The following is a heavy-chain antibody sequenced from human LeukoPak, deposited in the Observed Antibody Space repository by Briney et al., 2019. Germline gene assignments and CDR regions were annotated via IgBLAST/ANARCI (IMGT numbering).Heavy chain of an antibody. J-gene: IGHJ3*02. CDR2: IYTSGST. Sequence: PSETLSLTCTVSGGSISSYYWNWLRQPAGKGLEWVGRIYTSGSTNYNPSLKSRVTMSVDTSKNQFSLKLSSVTAADTAVYYCARSRFRDAFDIWGQGTMVTVSS. CDR1: GGSISSYY. V-gene: IGHV4-4*07. CDR3: ARSRFRDAFDI. D-gene: IGHD3-10*01.